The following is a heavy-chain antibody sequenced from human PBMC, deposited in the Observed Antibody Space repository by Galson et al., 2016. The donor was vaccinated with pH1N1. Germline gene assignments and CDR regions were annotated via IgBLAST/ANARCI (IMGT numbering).Heavy chain of an antibody. J-gene: IGHJ6*02. CDR3: AKVTDVCTVTRCFPYGMHA. V-gene: IGHV3-23*01. Sequence: SLRLSCAASGFSFSTFAMTWVRQAPGKGLEWVSFISPGGGGTYYADSVKGRFTISKDSSTNTLSLQMNSLRVEDTAIYYCAKVTDVCTVTRCFPYGMHAWGQGTTVTVSS. CDR2: ISPGGGGT. CDR1: GFSFSTFA. D-gene: IGHD2-2*01.